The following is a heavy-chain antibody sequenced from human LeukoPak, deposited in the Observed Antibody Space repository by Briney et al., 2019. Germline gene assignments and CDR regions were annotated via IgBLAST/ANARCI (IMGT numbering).Heavy chain of an antibody. J-gene: IGHJ4*02. Sequence: MSSETLSLTCAVYGGSFSGYYWSWIRQLPGKGLEWIGEINHSGSTNYNPSLKSRVTISVDTSKNQFSLKLSSVTAADTAVYYCARGGGYNHFDYWGQGTLVTVSS. CDR2: INHSGST. CDR1: GGSFSGYY. D-gene: IGHD5-24*01. V-gene: IGHV4-34*01. CDR3: ARGGGYNHFDY.